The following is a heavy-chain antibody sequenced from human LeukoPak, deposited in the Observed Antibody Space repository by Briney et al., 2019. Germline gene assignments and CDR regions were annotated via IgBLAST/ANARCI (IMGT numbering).Heavy chain of an antibody. V-gene: IGHV3-23*01. CDR3: ARERKSGWLQRTYNFDS. Sequence: GGSLRLSCAASGFTFSSYGMRWVRQAPGKGLEWVSAISGSGGSTYYADSVKGRFTISRDNSKNTLYLQMNSLRAEDTAVYYCARERKSGWLQRTYNFDSWGQGTLVPVSS. J-gene: IGHJ4*02. CDR2: ISGSGGST. CDR1: GFTFSSYG. D-gene: IGHD6-19*01.